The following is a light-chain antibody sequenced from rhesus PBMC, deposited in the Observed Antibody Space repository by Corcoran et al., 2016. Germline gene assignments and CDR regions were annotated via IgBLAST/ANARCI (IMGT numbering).Light chain of an antibody. V-gene: IGKV1-18*01. CDR1: RVITTD. CDR2: EAP. J-gene: IGKJ1*01. Sequence: DIQMTQSPSSLSASVGDRVTITCRASRVITTDLAWYQQKPGKTPKLLIYEAPSLQSGVPSRFSGSGSGTDCTLTISGLQSDDFATYYCQHYYNAPWTFGQGTRVDIK. CDR3: QHYYNAPWT.